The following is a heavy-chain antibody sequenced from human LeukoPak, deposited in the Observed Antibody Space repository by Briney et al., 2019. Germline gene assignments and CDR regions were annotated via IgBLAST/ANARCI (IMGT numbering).Heavy chain of an antibody. CDR1: GFTVSSNY. D-gene: IGHD2-15*01. V-gene: IGHV3-66*01. J-gene: IGHJ4*02. CDR3: ARGRYCSGGSCSYFDY. CDR2: IYSGGST. Sequence: PGGSLRLSCAASGFTVSSNYMSWVRQAPGKGLEWVSVIYSGGSTYYADSVKGRFTISRDNSKNTLYLQMNSLRAEDTAVYYCARGRYCSGGSCSYFDYWGQGTPVTVSS.